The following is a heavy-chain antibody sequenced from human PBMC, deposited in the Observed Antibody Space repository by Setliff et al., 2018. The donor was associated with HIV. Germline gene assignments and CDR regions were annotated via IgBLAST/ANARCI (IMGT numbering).Heavy chain of an antibody. CDR1: GGSIRRSIYY. CDR3: ATGYYYGSGKYSAFDF. Sequence: KTSETLSLTCTVSGGSIRRSIYYWGWIRQPPGKGLEWIGFVYYNGNSYYNPSLNSRVSISLDTSQNQFSLHLLSVTDADTAIYYCATGYYYGSGKYSAFDFWGLGTLVTVSS. D-gene: IGHD3-10*01. CDR2: VYYNGNS. J-gene: IGHJ4*02. V-gene: IGHV4-31*03.